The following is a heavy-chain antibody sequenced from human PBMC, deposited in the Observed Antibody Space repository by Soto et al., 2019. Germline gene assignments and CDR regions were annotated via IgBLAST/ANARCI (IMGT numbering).Heavy chain of an antibody. J-gene: IGHJ4*02. CDR3: AKDIVVAPADAFGY. V-gene: IGHV3-23*01. Sequence: GGSLRLSCAASGFTFSSYAMTWVRQAPGKGLEWVSGISGSGGSTYYADSVKGRFTISRDNFKNTLYLQMNSVRAEDTAVYYCAKDIVVAPADAFGYWGQGTLVTVSS. CDR1: GFTFSSYA. CDR2: ISGSGGST. D-gene: IGHD2-2*01.